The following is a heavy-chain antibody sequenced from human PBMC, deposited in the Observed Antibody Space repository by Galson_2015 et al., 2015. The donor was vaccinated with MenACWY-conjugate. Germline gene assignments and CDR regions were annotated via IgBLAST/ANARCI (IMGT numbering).Heavy chain of an antibody. V-gene: IGHV4-59*06. D-gene: IGHD4-17*01. J-gene: IGHJ4*02. CDR1: GGSISGSY. Sequence: SEPLSLTCPVSGGSISGSYWSWIRQPPEKGLECIGYIHYSGSTYYNPSLESRLTISIDTSKNQFSLRLSSVTAADTAVYYCARRYGDYLDYWGQGALVTVSS. CDR3: ARRYGDYLDY. CDR2: IHYSGST.